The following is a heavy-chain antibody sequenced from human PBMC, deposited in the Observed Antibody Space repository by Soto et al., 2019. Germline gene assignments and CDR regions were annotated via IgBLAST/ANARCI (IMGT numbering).Heavy chain of an antibody. J-gene: IGHJ4*02. CDR2: INPNSGGT. CDR3: ARRGRKVRGVTSLGY. Sequence: ASVKVSCKASGYTFTGYYMHWVRQAPGQGLEWMGWINPNSGGTNYAQKFQGWVTMTRDTSISTAYMELSRLRSDDTAVYYCARRGRKVRGVTSLGYWGQGTLVPVSS. CDR1: GYTFTGYY. D-gene: IGHD3-10*01. V-gene: IGHV1-2*04.